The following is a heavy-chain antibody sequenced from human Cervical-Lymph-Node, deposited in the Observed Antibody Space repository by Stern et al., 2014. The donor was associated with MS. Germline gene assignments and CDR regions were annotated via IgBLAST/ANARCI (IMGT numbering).Heavy chain of an antibody. V-gene: IGHV3-33*01. CDR2: IWYDGSNT. CDR1: GFTFSSYG. CDR3: ARGLGTYDSSGYWVFDY. J-gene: IGHJ4*02. Sequence: EQLVESGGGVVQPGRSLRLSCAASGFTFSSYGMHWVRQAPGKGLEWVAVIWYDGSNTYYADSVKGRFTISIDNSQSTLYLHMNSLRAEDTAVYYCARGLGTYDSSGYWVFDYWGQGTLVTVSS. D-gene: IGHD3-22*01.